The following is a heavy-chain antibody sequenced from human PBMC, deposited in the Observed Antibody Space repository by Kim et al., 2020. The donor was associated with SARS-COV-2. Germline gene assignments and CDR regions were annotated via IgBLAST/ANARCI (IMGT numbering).Heavy chain of an antibody. V-gene: IGHV3-23*01. D-gene: IGHD1-20*01. CDR1: GFTFSSHS. J-gene: IGHJ6*02. CDR3: AKGISGIIYLGMDV. CDR2: ISGDSIYI. Sequence: GGSLRLSCSASGFTFSSHSTAWVRQAPGKGLEWVSSISGDSIYIYYADSVEGRFTIFRDNSKNTLYMEMNSLRAEDTATYYCAKGISGIIYLGMDVWGQGTTVTVSS.